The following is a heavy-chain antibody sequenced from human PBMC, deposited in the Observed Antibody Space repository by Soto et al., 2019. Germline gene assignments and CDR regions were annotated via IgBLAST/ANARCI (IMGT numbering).Heavy chain of an antibody. Sequence: SETLSLTCTVSGGSISSYYWSWIRQPPGKGLEWIGYIYYSGSTNYNPSLKSRVTISVDTSKNQFSLKLSSVTAADTAVYYCAREGWFGGYSYGTSRAYYFDYWGQGTLVTVSS. D-gene: IGHD5-18*01. CDR3: AREGWFGGYSYGTSRAYYFDY. CDR2: IYYSGST. J-gene: IGHJ4*02. CDR1: GGSISSYY. V-gene: IGHV4-59*01.